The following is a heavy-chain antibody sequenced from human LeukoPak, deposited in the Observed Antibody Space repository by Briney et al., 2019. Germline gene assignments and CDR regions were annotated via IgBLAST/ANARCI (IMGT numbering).Heavy chain of an antibody. V-gene: IGHV4-30-4*07. CDR1: GGSISSGGYS. Sequence: SETLSLTCAVSGGSISSGGYSWSWIRQPPGTGLEWIGYIYYSGSTYYNPSLKSRVTISVDTSKNQFSLKLSSVTAADTAVYYCARTSMVRGLDYWGQGTLVTVSS. J-gene: IGHJ4*02. D-gene: IGHD3-10*01. CDR3: ARTSMVRGLDY. CDR2: IYYSGST.